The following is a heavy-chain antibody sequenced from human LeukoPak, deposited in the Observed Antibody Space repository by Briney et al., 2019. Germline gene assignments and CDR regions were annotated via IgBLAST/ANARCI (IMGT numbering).Heavy chain of an antibody. CDR1: GYSISSGYY. CDR3: ARERFYYYDSSGYYTGGPDY. V-gene: IGHV4-38-2*02. D-gene: IGHD3-22*01. Sequence: PSETLSLTCTVSGYSISSGYYWGWIRPPPGKGLEWIGSIYHSGSTYYNPSLKSRVTISVDTSKNQFSLKLSSVTAADTAVYYCARERFYYYDSSGYYTGGPDYWGQGTLVTVSS. CDR2: IYHSGST. J-gene: IGHJ4*02.